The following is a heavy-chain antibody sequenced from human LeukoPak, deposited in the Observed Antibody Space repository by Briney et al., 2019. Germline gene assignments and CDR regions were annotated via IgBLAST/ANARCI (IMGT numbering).Heavy chain of an antibody. D-gene: IGHD4-17*01. Sequence: SETLSLTCTVSGGSISGYYWSWIRQSPGRGLEWIGYIYYSGSKSTNYNPSLQSRITMSVDTSKNQLSLKLSSVTAADTAVYYCARDLGDFDYGDYGWFVPWGQGTLVTVSS. CDR2: IYYSGSKST. CDR1: GGSISGYY. CDR3: ARDLGDFDYGDYGWFVP. V-gene: IGHV4-59*01. J-gene: IGHJ5*02.